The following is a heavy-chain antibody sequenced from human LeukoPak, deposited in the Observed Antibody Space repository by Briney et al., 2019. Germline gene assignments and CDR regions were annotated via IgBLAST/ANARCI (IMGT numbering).Heavy chain of an antibody. J-gene: IGHJ4*02. Sequence: GGSLRLYCAASGFTFSGSAMHWVRQASGKGLEWVGRIRSKANSYATAYAASVKGRFTISRDDSKNTAYLQMNSLKTEDTAVYYCTRTGSYGPGIVDYWGQGTLVTVSS. CDR1: GFTFSGSA. CDR2: IRSKANSYAT. D-gene: IGHD3-10*01. V-gene: IGHV3-73*01. CDR3: TRTGSYGPGIVDY.